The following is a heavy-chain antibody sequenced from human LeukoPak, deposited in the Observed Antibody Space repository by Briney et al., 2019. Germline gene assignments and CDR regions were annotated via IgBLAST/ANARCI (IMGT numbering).Heavy chain of an antibody. CDR1: GFTFSSYG. J-gene: IGHJ3*02. V-gene: IGHV3-23*01. D-gene: IGHD1-26*01. CDR2: ISGSGGST. CDR3: AKDFNVGATVNDAFDI. Sequence: PGGSLRLSCTASGFTFSSYGMHWVRQAPGKGLEWVSAISGSGGSTYYADSVKGRFTISRDNSKNTLYLQMNSLRAEDTAVYYCAKDFNVGATVNDAFDIWGQGTMVTVSS.